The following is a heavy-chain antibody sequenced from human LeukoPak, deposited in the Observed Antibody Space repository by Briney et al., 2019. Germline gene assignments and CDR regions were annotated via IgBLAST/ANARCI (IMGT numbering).Heavy chain of an antibody. V-gene: IGHV4-30-2*01. CDR1: GGSISSGGYY. CDR3: ARGYGDYFPFDY. Sequence: SETLSLTCTVSGGSISSGGYYWSWIRQHPGKGLEWIGYIYHSGSTYYNPSLKSRVTISVDRSKNQFSLKLSSVTAADTAVYYCARGYGDYFPFDYWGQGTLVTVSS. D-gene: IGHD4-17*01. CDR2: IYHSGST. J-gene: IGHJ4*02.